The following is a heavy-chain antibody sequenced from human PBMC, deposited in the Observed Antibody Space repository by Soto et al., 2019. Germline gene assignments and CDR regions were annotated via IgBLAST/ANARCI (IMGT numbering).Heavy chain of an antibody. CDR1: GGSIRSGGYY. CDR2: IYYSGST. J-gene: IGHJ6*02. Sequence: PSETLSLTGTVSGGSIRSGGYYWSWVRQSPRRGLEWIGNIYYSGSTYYNPSLKSRLTISVDTSKNQFSLNLSSVTAADPAVYYCARDRLMATAGTARHYFGLDVWGQGTTVTVSS. CDR3: ARDRLMATAGTARHYFGLDV. V-gene: IGHV4-31*03. D-gene: IGHD5-18*01.